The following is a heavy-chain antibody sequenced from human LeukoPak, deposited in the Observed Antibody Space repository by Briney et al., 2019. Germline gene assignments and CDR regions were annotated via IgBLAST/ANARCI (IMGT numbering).Heavy chain of an antibody. Sequence: SETLSLTCTVSGGSISSGGYYWSWIRQHPGKGLEWIGYMHYTGSTNYNPSLKSRVTVSIDTSKNQFSLKLSSVTASDTAVYYCARHQWVPAFDIWGRGTMVTVSS. CDR2: MHYTGST. J-gene: IGHJ3*02. CDR3: ARHQWVPAFDI. V-gene: IGHV4-61*08. CDR1: GGSISSGGYY. D-gene: IGHD1-26*01.